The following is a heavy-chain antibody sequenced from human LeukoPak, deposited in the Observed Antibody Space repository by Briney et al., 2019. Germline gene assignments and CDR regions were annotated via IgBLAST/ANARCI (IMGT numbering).Heavy chain of an antibody. V-gene: IGHV4-30-4*08. CDR3: ARVHFYVDTAMQVLDP. CDR2: IYYSGST. D-gene: IGHD5-18*01. J-gene: IGHJ5*02. Sequence: MASQTLSLTCTVSGGSISSGDYYWSWIRQPPGKGLEWIGYIYYSGSTYYNPSLESRVTISVDTSKNQFSLKLSSVTAADTAVYYCARVHFYVDTAMQVLDPWGQGTLVTVSS. CDR1: GGSISSGDYY.